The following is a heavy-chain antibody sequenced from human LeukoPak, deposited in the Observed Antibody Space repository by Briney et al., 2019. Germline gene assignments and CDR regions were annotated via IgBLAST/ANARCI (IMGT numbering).Heavy chain of an antibody. V-gene: IGHV1-8*01. CDR1: GYTFTTYD. J-gene: IGHJ4*02. D-gene: IGHD5-18*01. CDR2: MNPNSGNT. CDR3: ARRNTAMVAGLDY. Sequence: ASVKLSCKASGYTFTTYDINWVRQATGQGLEWMGWMNPNSGNTGYAQKFQGRVTMTRNTSISTAFLELNGLRSEDTAVYFCARRNTAMVAGLDYWGQGSLVTVSS.